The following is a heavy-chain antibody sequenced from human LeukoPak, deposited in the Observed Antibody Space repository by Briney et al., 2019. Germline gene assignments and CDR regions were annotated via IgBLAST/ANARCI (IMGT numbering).Heavy chain of an antibody. J-gene: IGHJ6*03. Sequence: SETLSLTCTVSGGSISSGSYYWSWIRQPAGKGLEWIGRIYTSESTNYNPSLKSRVTISVDTSKNQFSLKLSSVTAADTAVYYCAREYSGYDPDFDHYYYYYMDVWGKGTTVTVSS. D-gene: IGHD5-12*01. V-gene: IGHV4-61*02. CDR3: AREYSGYDPDFDHYYYYYMDV. CDR1: GGSISSGSYY. CDR2: IYTSEST.